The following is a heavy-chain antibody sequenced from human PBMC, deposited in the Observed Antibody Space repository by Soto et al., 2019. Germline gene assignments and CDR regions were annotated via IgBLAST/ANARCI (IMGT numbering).Heavy chain of an antibody. CDR1: GFTFGNYA. CDR2: ISGNSGNT. CDR3: TRVSYDFWSVPGGFDP. D-gene: IGHD3-3*01. J-gene: IGHJ5*02. V-gene: IGHV3-23*01. Sequence: PGGSLRLSCAASGFTFGNYAMNWVRQAPGKGLEWVSSISGNSGNTYFADSVKGRFTISRDDSKSIAYPQMNSLKTEDTAVYYCTRVSYDFWSVPGGFDPWGQGTLVTVSS.